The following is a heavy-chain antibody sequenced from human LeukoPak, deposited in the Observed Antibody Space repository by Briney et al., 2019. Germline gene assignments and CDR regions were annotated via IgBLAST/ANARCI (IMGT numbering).Heavy chain of an antibody. CDR3: ARERGSSGYLDY. Sequence: PGGSLRLSCAASGFTFSSYSLNWVRQAPGKGLEWVSFISSSSSYIYYADSVKGRFTISRDNSKNTLYLQMNSLRAEDTAVYYCARERGSSGYLDYWGQGTLVTVSS. CDR1: GFTFSSYS. V-gene: IGHV3-21*01. J-gene: IGHJ4*02. D-gene: IGHD3-22*01. CDR2: ISSSSSYI.